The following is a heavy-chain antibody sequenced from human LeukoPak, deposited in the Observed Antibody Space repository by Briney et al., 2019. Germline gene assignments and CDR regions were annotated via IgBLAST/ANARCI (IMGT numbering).Heavy chain of an antibody. CDR1: GGSISSYY. Sequence: SETLSLTCTVSGGSISSYYWSWIRQPPGKGLEWIGYIYYSGSTNYSPSLKSRVTISVDTSKNQFSLKLSSVTAADTAVYYCARDSSGYYRGWFDPWGQGTLVTVSS. CDR3: ARDSSGYYRGWFDP. CDR2: IYYSGST. J-gene: IGHJ5*02. D-gene: IGHD3-22*01. V-gene: IGHV4-59*01.